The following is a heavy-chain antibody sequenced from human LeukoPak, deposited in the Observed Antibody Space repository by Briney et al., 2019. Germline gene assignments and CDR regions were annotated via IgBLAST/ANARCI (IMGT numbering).Heavy chain of an antibody. J-gene: IGHJ3*02. CDR3: AKAPQLRYFDWFADAFDI. V-gene: IGHV3-23*01. CDR1: GFTFSNYA. D-gene: IGHD3-9*01. Sequence: GGSLRLSCAASGFTFSNYAMSWVRQAPGKGLEWVSAISGSGGSTYYADSVKGRFTISRDNSKNTLYLQMNSLSAEDTAVYYCAKAPQLRYFDWFADAFDIWGQGTMVTVSS. CDR2: ISGSGGST.